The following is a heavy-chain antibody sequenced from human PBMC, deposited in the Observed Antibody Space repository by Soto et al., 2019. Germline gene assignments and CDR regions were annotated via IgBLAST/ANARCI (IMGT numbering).Heavy chain of an antibody. CDR3: ALSSSPDY. J-gene: IGHJ4*02. CDR2: IDPADSNT. CDR1: GYSFASYW. D-gene: IGHD2-15*01. V-gene: IGHV5-51*01. Sequence: GESLKISCKGSGYSFASYWIAWVRQMPGKGLEWMGVIDPADSNTRYSPSFQGQVTFSADKSVSTAYLQWTSLKASDTAIYYCALSSSPDYWGQGTLVTVSS.